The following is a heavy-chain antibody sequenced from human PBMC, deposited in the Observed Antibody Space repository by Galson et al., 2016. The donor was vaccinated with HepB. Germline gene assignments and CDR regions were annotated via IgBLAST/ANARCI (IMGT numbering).Heavy chain of an antibody. V-gene: IGHV3-9*01. CDR1: GFIFDDYA. J-gene: IGHJ4*02. Sequence: SLRLSCAASGFIFDDYAFHWVRQAPGQGLEWVSSITWNSYEIGYADSVKGRFTISRDNAKNSLYLQMNSLRAEDTALYYCAKSDCSSTSCFPDYWGQGTLVTVSS. CDR2: ITWNSYEI. CDR3: AKSDCSSTSCFPDY. D-gene: IGHD2-2*01.